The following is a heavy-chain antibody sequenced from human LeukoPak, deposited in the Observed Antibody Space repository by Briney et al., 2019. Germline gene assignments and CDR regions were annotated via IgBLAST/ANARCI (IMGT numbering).Heavy chain of an antibody. CDR2: ISSSSSYI. D-gene: IGHD3-22*01. Sequence: GGSLRLSCAASGFTFSIYSMNWLSQAPGKGLEWVSSISSSSSYIYYADSVKGRFTISRDNAKNSLYLQMNSLRAEDTAVYYCAREIRYYDSSGLTSFDYWGQGTLVTVSS. CDR3: AREIRYYDSSGLTSFDY. J-gene: IGHJ4*02. CDR1: GFTFSIYS. V-gene: IGHV3-21*01.